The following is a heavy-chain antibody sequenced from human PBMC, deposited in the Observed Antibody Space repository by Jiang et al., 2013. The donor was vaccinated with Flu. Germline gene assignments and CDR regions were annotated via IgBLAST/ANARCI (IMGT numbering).Heavy chain of an antibody. D-gene: IGHD6-13*01. CDR3: ARDRPAGIVAAGLFDH. J-gene: IGHJ4*02. V-gene: IGHV4-30-4*01. CDR2: IYYSGST. CDR1: GGSINSGDFY. Sequence: TLSLTCTVSGGSINSGDFYWSWIRQPPGKGLEWIGFIYYSGSTYYNVSHNSRVTMSVDTSKNQFSLNLTSVTAADTAVYYCARDRPAGIVAAGLFDHWGQGNPGHRLL.